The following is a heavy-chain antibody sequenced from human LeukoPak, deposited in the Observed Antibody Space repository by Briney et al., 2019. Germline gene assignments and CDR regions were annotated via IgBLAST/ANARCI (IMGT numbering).Heavy chain of an antibody. CDR1: GFTFSSYA. D-gene: IGHD1-26*01. CDR2: ISGSGGST. J-gene: IGHJ4*02. CDR3: AKDSALYSGSYYFDY. V-gene: IGHV3-23*01. Sequence: PGGSLRLSCAASGFTFSSYAMSCVRQAPGKGLEWVSAISGSGGSTYYADSVKGRFTISRDNSKNTLYLQMNSLRAEDTAVYYCAKDSALYSGSYYFDYWGQGTLVTVSS.